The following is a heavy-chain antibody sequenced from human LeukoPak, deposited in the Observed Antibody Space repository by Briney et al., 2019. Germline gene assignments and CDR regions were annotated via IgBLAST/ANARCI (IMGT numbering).Heavy chain of an antibody. CDR1: GYTFTGYY. V-gene: IGHV1-2*02. J-gene: IGHJ6*02. CDR2: INPNSGGT. Sequence: ASVKVSCKASGYTFTGYYMHWVRQAPGQGLEWMGWINPNSGGTYYAQKFQGRVTMTRDTSISTAYMELSRLRSDDTAVYYCARDYGDYAVLPGGMDVWGQGTTVTVSS. D-gene: IGHD4-17*01. CDR3: ARDYGDYAVLPGGMDV.